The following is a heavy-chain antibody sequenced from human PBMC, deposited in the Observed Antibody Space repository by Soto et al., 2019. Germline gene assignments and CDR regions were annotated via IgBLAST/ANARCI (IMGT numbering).Heavy chain of an antibody. V-gene: IGHV3-23*01. Sequence: GGSLRLSCSASGFPFRYYAMNWVRQAPGKGLQWVAGVSGAGGKTDYADSVEGRFTISRDNSKNILYLQMDSLRADDTAVYYCAKESVWSGGQYFHHWGQGTLVTVSS. CDR1: GFPFRYYA. D-gene: IGHD3-10*01. J-gene: IGHJ1*01. CDR3: AKESVWSGGQYFHH. CDR2: VSGAGGKT.